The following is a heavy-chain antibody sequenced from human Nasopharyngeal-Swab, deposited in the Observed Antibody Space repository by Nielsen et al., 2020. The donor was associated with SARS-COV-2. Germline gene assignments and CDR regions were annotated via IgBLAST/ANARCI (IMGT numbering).Heavy chain of an antibody. D-gene: IGHD3-10*01. CDR1: GFTFSSYG. Sequence: GESLKISCAASGFTFSSYGMHWVRQAPGKGLEWEAFISNDGSDKYYADSVKGRFTISRDNSKNTLYLQMNSLRAEDTAVYYCAKDLEEYYGSGSYYTWGKGTTVTVSS. V-gene: IGHV3-30*18. CDR3: AKDLEEYYGSGSYYT. CDR2: ISNDGSDK. J-gene: IGHJ6*04.